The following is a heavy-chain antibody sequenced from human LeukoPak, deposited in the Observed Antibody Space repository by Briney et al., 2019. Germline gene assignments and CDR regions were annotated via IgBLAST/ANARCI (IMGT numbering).Heavy chain of an antibody. D-gene: IGHD4-23*01. Sequence: GGSLRLSCAASGFTFSSYWMSWVRQAPGKGLVWVSRINGDESSTTYADSVKGRFTISRDNAKNTLYLQMNSLRAEDTAVYFCARSTVITPDFDHWGQGTLVTVSS. V-gene: IGHV3-74*01. CDR3: ARSTVITPDFDH. CDR2: INGDESST. J-gene: IGHJ4*02. CDR1: GFTFSSYW.